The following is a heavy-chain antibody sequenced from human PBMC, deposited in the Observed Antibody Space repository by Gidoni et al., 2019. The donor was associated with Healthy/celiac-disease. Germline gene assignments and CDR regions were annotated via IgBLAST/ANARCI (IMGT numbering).Heavy chain of an antibody. V-gene: IGHV3-30*18. Sequence: QVQLVESGGGVVQPGRSLRLSCAASGFTFSSYGMHWVRQAPGKGLEWVAVISYDGSNKYYADSVKGRFTISRDNSKNTLYLQMNSLRAEDTAVYYCAKDRIYGDYSYYFDYWGQGTLVTVSS. D-gene: IGHD4-17*01. CDR3: AKDRIYGDYSYYFDY. CDR1: GFTFSSYG. CDR2: ISYDGSNK. J-gene: IGHJ4*02.